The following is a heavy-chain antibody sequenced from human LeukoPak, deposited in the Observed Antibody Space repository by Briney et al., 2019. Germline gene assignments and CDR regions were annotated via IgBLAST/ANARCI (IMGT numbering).Heavy chain of an antibody. CDR3: ARNGNYYYYMDV. V-gene: IGHV3-7*01. J-gene: IGHJ6*03. CDR1: GFTFSSCW. CDR2: IKQDGSEK. Sequence: GGTLRLSCAASGFTFSSCWMSWVRQAPGKGLEWVANIKQDGSEKYYVDSVKGRFTISRDNAKNSLYLQMNSLRAEDTAVYYCARNGNYYYYMDVWGKGTTVTISS.